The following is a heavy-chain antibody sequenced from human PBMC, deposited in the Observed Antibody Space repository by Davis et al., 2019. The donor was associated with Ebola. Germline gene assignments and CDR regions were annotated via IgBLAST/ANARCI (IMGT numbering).Heavy chain of an antibody. J-gene: IGHJ6*02. CDR1: GYTFTSYG. D-gene: IGHD6-13*01. CDR3: ARGRIAAAGTAGDYYYGMDV. CDR2: ISAYNGNT. V-gene: IGHV1-18*01. Sequence: AASVKVSCKASGYTFTSYGISWVRQAPGQGLEWMGWISAYNGNTNYAQKLQGRVTMTTDTSTSTAYMELRSLRSDDTAVYYCARGRIAAAGTAGDYYYGMDVWGQGTTVTVSS.